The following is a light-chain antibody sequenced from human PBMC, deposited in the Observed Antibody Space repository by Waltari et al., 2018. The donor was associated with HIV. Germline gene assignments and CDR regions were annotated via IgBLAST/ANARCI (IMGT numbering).Light chain of an antibody. V-gene: IGLV2-14*01. Sequence: QSALTQPASVSGSPGQSITISCTGTSSDVGAPNSVSWYQQHPGKAPKLMIYEVSNRPSGVSNRFSGSKSGNTASLTISGLQAEDEADYYCSSYTSSSTVVFGGGTKLTVL. CDR2: EVS. J-gene: IGLJ2*01. CDR1: SSDVGAPNS. CDR3: SSYTSSSTVV.